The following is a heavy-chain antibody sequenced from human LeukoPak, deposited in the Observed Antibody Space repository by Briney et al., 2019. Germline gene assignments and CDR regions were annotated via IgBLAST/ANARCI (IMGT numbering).Heavy chain of an antibody. Sequence: SETLSLTCTVSGGSISSSSFYWGWIRQPPGKGLEWIGSIYYSGSTYYNPSLKSRVTISVDTSKNQFSLKRSSVTAADTAVYYCARNQLLSGWFDPWGQGTLVTVSS. CDR3: ARNQLLSGWFDP. CDR2: IYYSGST. D-gene: IGHD2-2*01. V-gene: IGHV4-39*01. CDR1: GGSISSSSFY. J-gene: IGHJ5*02.